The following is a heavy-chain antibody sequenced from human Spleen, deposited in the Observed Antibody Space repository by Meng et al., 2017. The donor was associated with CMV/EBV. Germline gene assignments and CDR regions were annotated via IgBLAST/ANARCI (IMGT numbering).Heavy chain of an antibody. CDR1: GNTLTELS. V-gene: IGHV1-24*01. CDR3: AALYDAFWSGYTH. Sequence: ASVKVSCKVFGNTLTELSMHWVRQAPGKGLEWMGGFDPEDGKTISAQKFQGRVTMTVDTSTDIAYMELSSLRSEDTAVYYCAALYDAFWSGYTHWGRGTVVTVSS. D-gene: IGHD3-3*01. CDR2: FDPEDGKT. J-gene: IGHJ4*02.